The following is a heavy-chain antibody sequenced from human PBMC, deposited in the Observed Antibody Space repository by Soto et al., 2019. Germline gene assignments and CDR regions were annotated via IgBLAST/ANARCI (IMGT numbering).Heavy chain of an antibody. D-gene: IGHD6-13*01. Sequence: QVQLVQSGAEVKKPGSSVKVSCKASGGTFSSYTISWVRQAPGQGLEWMGRIIPILGIANYAQKFQGRVTITADKSTSTAYMELSRLRSEDTAVYYCARDSQDSAASIAAAGWGQGTLVTVSS. J-gene: IGHJ4*02. CDR3: ARDSQDSAASIAAAG. CDR2: IIPILGIA. CDR1: GGTFSSYT. V-gene: IGHV1-69*08.